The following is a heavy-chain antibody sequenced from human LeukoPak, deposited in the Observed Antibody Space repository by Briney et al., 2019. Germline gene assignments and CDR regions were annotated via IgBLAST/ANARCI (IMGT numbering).Heavy chain of an antibody. J-gene: IGHJ4*02. CDR3: TREVAGTGGFDY. D-gene: IGHD6-13*01. V-gene: IGHV6-1*01. CDR1: GDSVSSNNAA. CDR2: TYHRSTWYD. Sequence: SQTLSLTCAISGDSVSSNNAAWNWIRQSPSRGLEWLGRTYHRSTWYDDYVVSVRSRLTITPDISENQVSLRLNSVTPEDTAVYYCTREVAGTGGFDYWGQGITVTVSS.